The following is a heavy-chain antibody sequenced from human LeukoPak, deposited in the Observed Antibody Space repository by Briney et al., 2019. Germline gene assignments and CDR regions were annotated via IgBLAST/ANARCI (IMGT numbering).Heavy chain of an antibody. CDR3: ARGWTTIFGVVPHWFDP. CDR1: GGSISSYY. V-gene: IGHV4-59*01. J-gene: IGHJ5*02. Sequence: SETLSLTCAVSGGSISSYYWSWIRQPPGKGLEWIGYIYYTGSTNYNPSLKSRVTISVDTSKNQFSLKLSSVTAADTAVYYCARGWTTIFGVVPHWFDPWGQGTLVTVSS. D-gene: IGHD3-3*01. CDR2: IYYTGST.